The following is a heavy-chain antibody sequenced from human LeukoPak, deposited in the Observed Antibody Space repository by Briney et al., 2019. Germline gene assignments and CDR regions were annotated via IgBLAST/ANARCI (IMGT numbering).Heavy chain of an antibody. CDR2: IYTSGST. Sequence: SETLSLTCTVSGGSISSYYWSWIRQPAGKGLEWIGRIYTSGSTNYNPSLKSRVTISVDTSKNQFSLKLSSVTAADTAVYYCARGASLTYYYDSSGYPWGQGTLVTVSS. V-gene: IGHV4-4*07. CDR1: GGSISSYY. CDR3: ARGASLTYYYDSSGYP. J-gene: IGHJ5*02. D-gene: IGHD3-22*01.